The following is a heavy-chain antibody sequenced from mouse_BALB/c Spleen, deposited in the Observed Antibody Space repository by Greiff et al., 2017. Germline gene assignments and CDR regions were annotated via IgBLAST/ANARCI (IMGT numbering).Heavy chain of an antibody. CDR1: GFTFSSFG. V-gene: IGHV5-17*02. Sequence: EVNVVESGGGLVQPGGSRKLSCAASGFTFSSFGMHWVRQAPEKGLEWVAYISSGSSTIYYADTVKGRFTISRDNPKNTLFLQMTSLRSEDTAMYYCARGYGNYGGFAYWGQGTLVTVSA. D-gene: IGHD2-10*02. CDR3: ARGYGNYGGFAY. CDR2: ISSGSSTI. J-gene: IGHJ3*01.